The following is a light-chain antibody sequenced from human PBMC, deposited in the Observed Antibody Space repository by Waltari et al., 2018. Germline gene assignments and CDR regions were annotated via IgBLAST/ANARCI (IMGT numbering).Light chain of an antibody. J-gene: IGLJ2*01. CDR1: NSNVGSYNI. V-gene: IGLV2-23*03. Sequence: QSALTQPASVSGSPGQSITISCTGFNSNVGSYNIVPWYQKHPGKAPKLLIYEGNRRPSGVSNRFSGSKSDNTASLTLSGLQAEDEADYYCCSNVGSSVFFGGGIKLTVL. CDR2: EGN. CDR3: CSNVGSSVF.